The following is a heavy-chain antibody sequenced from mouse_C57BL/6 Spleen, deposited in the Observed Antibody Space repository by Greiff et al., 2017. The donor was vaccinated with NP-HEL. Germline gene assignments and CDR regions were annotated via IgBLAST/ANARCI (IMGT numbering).Heavy chain of an antibody. D-gene: IGHD1-1*01. CDR3: AKDTTVVGDYWYFDV. CDR2: IDPEDGET. Sequence: VQLQQSGAELVKPGASVKLSCTASGFNIKDYYMHWVKQRTEQGLEWIGRIDPEDGETKYAPKFQGKATITADPSSNTAYLQLSSLTSEDTAVYYCAKDTTVVGDYWYFDVWGTGTTVTVSS. J-gene: IGHJ1*03. V-gene: IGHV14-2*01. CDR1: GFNIKDYY.